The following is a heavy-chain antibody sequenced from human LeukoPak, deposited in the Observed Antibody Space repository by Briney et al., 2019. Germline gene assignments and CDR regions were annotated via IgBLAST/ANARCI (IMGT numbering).Heavy chain of an antibody. D-gene: IGHD3/OR15-3a*01. V-gene: IGHV4-31*03. CDR1: GGSISSGGYY. Sequence: SSETLSLTCTVSGGSISSGGYYWSWIRQHPGKGLEWIGYIYYSGSTYYNPSLKSRVTISVDTSKNQFSLKLSSVTAAVTAVYYCARGQDGLVITSFDYWGQGTLVTVSS. J-gene: IGHJ4*02. CDR2: IYYSGST. CDR3: ARGQDGLVITSFDY.